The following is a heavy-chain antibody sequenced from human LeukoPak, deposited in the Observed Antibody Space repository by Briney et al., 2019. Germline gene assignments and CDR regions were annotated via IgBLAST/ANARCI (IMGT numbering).Heavy chain of an antibody. D-gene: IGHD5-18*01. CDR1: GYSISSGYY. CDR2: IYHSGST. CDR3: ARAGIQLWHSWFDP. V-gene: IGHV4-38-2*01. Sequence: KPSETLSLTCAVSGYSISSGYYWGWIRQPPGKGLEWIGSIYHSGSTYYNPSLKSRVTISVDTSKNQFSLKLSSVTAADTAVYYCARAGIQLWHSWFDPWGQGTLVTVSS. J-gene: IGHJ5*02.